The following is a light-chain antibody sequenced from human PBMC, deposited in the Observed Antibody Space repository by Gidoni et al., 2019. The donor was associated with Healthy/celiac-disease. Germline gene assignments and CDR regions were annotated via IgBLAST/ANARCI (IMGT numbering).Light chain of an antibody. J-gene: IGLJ2*01. V-gene: IGLV3-25*03. CDR3: QSADSSGTYEVV. Sequence: SYELTQPPQVSVSPGQTARITCSGDALPKQYAYWYQQKPGQAPVLVIYKDSERPSGIPERFSGSSSGTTVTFTISGVQAEDEADYYCQSADSSGTYEVVFGGGTKLTVL. CDR2: KDS. CDR1: ALPKQY.